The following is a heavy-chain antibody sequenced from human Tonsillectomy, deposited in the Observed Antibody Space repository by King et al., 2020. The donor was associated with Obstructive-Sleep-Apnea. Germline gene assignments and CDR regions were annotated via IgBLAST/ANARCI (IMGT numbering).Heavy chain of an antibody. V-gene: IGHV3-30*04. CDR1: GFTFSNYA. Sequence: VQLVESEGGVVQPGRSLRLSCAASGFTFSNYAMHWVRQAPGKGLEWVAVISYDGSNKYYADSVKGRFTISRDNSKNTLYLQMNSLKTEDTAVYYCARDLFSSGWQLFGYWGQGTLVTVSS. D-gene: IGHD6-19*01. CDR2: ISYDGSNK. J-gene: IGHJ4*02. CDR3: ARDLFSSGWQLFGY.